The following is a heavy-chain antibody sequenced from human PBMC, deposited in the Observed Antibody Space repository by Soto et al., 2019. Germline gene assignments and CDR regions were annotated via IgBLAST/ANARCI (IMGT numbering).Heavy chain of an antibody. CDR3: ARELVDLEWLDYGMDV. CDR2: ISSSGSTI. J-gene: IGHJ6*02. V-gene: IGHV3-11*01. Sequence: QVQLVESGGGLVKPGGSLRLSCAASGFTFSDYYMSWIRQAPGKGLEWVSYISSSGSTIYYADSVKGRFTISRDNAKNXLYLQMNSLRAEDTAVYYCARELVDLEWLDYGMDVWGQGTTVTVSS. D-gene: IGHD3-3*01. CDR1: GFTFSDYY.